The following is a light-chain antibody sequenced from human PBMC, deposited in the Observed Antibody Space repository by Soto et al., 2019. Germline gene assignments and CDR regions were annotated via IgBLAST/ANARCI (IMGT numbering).Light chain of an antibody. Sequence: EIVLTQSPATLSLSPGDRATLSCRASQSVSSYLAWYQQKPGQAPRLLIYDASNRATGIPARFSGSGSGTDFTLTISSLESEDFAVYYCQQRSNWPHPFGQGTKLEIK. J-gene: IGKJ2*01. CDR3: QQRSNWPHP. CDR2: DAS. CDR1: QSVSSY. V-gene: IGKV3-11*01.